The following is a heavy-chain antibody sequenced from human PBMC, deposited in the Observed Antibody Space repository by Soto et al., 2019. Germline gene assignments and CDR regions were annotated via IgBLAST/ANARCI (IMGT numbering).Heavy chain of an antibody. J-gene: IGHJ4*02. CDR1: GFTVSSNY. CDR3: ARQGMAGSGSYSGY. CDR2: IYSGGST. V-gene: IGHV3-66*04. Sequence: EVQLVESGGGLVQPGGSLRLSCAASGFTVSSNYMSWVRQAPGKGLEWVSVIYSGGSTYYADSVKGRFTISRDNSKNTMYLQMNSLRAEDTAVYYCARQGMAGSGSYSGYWGQGTLVTVSS. D-gene: IGHD3-10*01.